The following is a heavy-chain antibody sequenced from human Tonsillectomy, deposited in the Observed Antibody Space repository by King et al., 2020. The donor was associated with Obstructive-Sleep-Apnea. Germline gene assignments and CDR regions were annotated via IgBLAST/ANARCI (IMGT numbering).Heavy chain of an antibody. CDR1: GFTFSDYN. CDR2: IISSSSYI. J-gene: IGHJ3*02. D-gene: IGHD3-16*02. CDR3: ARDLGGVIVSYAFDI. Sequence: VQLVESGGGLVKPGGSLRLSCAVSGFTFSDYNMNWFRQAPGKGLEWVSSIISSSSYIYYAVSVKGRLTISRDNTKNSLYLQMNSLRAEETAVYYRARDLGGVIVSYAFDIWGQGTMVTVSS. V-gene: IGHV3-21*01.